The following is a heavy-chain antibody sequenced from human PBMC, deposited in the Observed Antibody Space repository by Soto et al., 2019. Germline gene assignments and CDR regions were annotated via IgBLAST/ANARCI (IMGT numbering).Heavy chain of an antibody. CDR2: INQDESES. V-gene: IGHV3-7*01. CDR3: VSANIVGRPG. CDR1: SFSFKTFW. Sequence: EMQLVESGGGVVQPGGSPSLSCAASSFSFKTFWMSWVRQAPGEGLEWVANINQDESESHYVDSVKGRFTISRDNAKSSVYLQMNDLSVEDTAVYYCVSANIVGRPGGGQGTMVTVS. D-gene: IGHD6-6*01. J-gene: IGHJ3*01.